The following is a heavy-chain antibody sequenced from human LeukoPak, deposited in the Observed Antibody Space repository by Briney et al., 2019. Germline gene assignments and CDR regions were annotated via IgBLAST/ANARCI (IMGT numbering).Heavy chain of an antibody. CDR2: ISCDGSNK. V-gene: IGHV3-30*18. J-gene: IGHJ4*02. Sequence: GGSLRLSCAASGFTFSSYEMNWVRQAPGKGLEWAAVISCDGSNKYYADSVKGRFTISRDNSKNTLYLQMNSLRAEDTAVYYCAKDRGGSLFDNWGQGTLVTVSS. CDR3: AKDRGGSLFDN. CDR1: GFTFSSYE. D-gene: IGHD1-26*01.